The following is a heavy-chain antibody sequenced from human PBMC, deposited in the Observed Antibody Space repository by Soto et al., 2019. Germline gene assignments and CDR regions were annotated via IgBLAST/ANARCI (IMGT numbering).Heavy chain of an antibody. D-gene: IGHD5-12*01. CDR2: IIPIFGTA. J-gene: IGHJ6*02. V-gene: IGHV1-69*13. CDR3: ARGRYSGYDPPSNYGMDV. CDR1: GGGFRSNS. Sequence: SVKVSWEECGGGFRSNSMSWVRQATGQGLEWMGGIIPIFGTANYAQKFQGRVTITADESTSTAYMELSSLRSEDTAVYYCARGRYSGYDPPSNYGMDVWGQGTTVTVSS.